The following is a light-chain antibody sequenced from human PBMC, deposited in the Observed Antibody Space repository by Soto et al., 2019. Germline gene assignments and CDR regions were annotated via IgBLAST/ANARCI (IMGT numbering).Light chain of an antibody. Sequence: DIQMTQSPSSLSASVGDRVTITCRASQDINDYLAWFQQRPGKAPKSLIYGASTLQSGVPSKFSGSGSGTDFTLNISSLQPEDVATYYCQKYNSAPRTFGQGTKVDIK. J-gene: IGKJ1*01. V-gene: IGKV1-16*02. CDR3: QKYNSAPRT. CDR1: QDINDY. CDR2: GAS.